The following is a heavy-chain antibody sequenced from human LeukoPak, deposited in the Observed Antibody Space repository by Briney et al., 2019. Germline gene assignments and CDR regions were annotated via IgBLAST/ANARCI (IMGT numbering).Heavy chain of an antibody. Sequence: ASVKVSCKASGYTFTGHYIHWVRQAPGQGLEWMGWLNPNSGGTNYAQKFQGRVTMTRGTSMSTAYMELSRLRSDDTAIYYCTKDASIYTFGTNWFDPWGQGTLVAVSS. J-gene: IGHJ5*02. D-gene: IGHD2-8*01. V-gene: IGHV1-2*02. CDR3: TKDASIYTFGTNWFDP. CDR2: LNPNSGGT. CDR1: GYTFTGHY.